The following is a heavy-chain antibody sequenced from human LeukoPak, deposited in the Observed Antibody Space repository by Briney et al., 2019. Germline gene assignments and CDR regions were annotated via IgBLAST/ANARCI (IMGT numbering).Heavy chain of an antibody. D-gene: IGHD3-10*01. V-gene: IGHV3-53*04. Sequence: GGSLRLSCGASGFTVSSNYMSWVRQAPGKGLEWVSVIYSGGSTYYADSVKGRFTISRHNSKNTLYLQMNSLRAEDAAVYYCAGGGRGGAILVWGQGTLVTVSS. CDR2: IYSGGST. J-gene: IGHJ4*02. CDR3: AGGGRGGAILV. CDR1: GFTVSSNY.